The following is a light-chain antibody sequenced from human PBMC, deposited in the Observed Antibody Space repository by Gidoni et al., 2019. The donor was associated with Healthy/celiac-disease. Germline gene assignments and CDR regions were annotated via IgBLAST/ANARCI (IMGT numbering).Light chain of an antibody. V-gene: IGKV4-1*01. Sequence: DIVMTQSPDSLAVSMGERATINCKYSQSVLYSSNNNNYLAWYQQKPGLPPKLLIYCASTRESGVPDLFSGSGSGTYFTLTISSLQAEDVAVYYCHQYYCGYTFGQGTKLEIK. CDR3: HQYYCGYT. CDR2: CAS. CDR1: QSVLYSSNNNNY. J-gene: IGKJ2*01.